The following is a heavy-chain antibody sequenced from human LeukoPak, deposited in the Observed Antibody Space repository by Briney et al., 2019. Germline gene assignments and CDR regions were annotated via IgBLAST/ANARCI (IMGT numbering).Heavy chain of an antibody. CDR1: GFTFSSYW. J-gene: IGHJ4*02. Sequence: PGGSLRLSCAASGFTFSSYWMHWVCQAPGKGLLWVSRINSDGSVTTYADSVKGRFTISRDNAKNTLYLQMNSLRAEDTAVYYCTRATGSFYGLGYWGQGTLVTVSS. CDR3: TRATGSFYGLGY. V-gene: IGHV3-74*01. D-gene: IGHD1-26*01. CDR2: INSDGSVT.